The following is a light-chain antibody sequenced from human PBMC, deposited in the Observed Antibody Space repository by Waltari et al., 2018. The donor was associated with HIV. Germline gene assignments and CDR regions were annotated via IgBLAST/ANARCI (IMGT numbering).Light chain of an antibody. Sequence: QPVLTQPPSASGTPGQRVTISCSGSRSHIENDNVYWYQQFPGAAPKLLIYKDTQRPSGVPDRFTGSKSGTSASLAIGGLRSEDEADYYCVGWDSRLRGYVFGTGTKVTVL. CDR2: KDT. J-gene: IGLJ1*01. V-gene: IGLV1-47*01. CDR1: RSHIENDN. CDR3: VGWDSRLRGYV.